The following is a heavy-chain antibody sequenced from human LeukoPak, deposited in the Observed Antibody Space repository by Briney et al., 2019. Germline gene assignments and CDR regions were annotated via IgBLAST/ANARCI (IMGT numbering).Heavy chain of an antibody. Sequence: GGSLRLSCAASGFAFSGYSTSWVHQAPGKGLECVAYIKLGVNERYYVDSVKGRFTISRDNTKSSLYLQMNSLRVEDTALYYCARSGSGYDYSGQGALVAVSS. V-gene: IGHV3-7*01. CDR2: IKLGVNER. D-gene: IGHD3-10*01. J-gene: IGHJ4*02. CDR3: ARSGSGYDY. CDR1: GFAFSGYS.